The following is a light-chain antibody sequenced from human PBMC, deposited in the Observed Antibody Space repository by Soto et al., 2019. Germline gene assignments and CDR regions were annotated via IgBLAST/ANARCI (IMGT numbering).Light chain of an antibody. CDR2: SNN. J-gene: IGLJ1*01. CDR1: SSNFGSNT. CDR3: AAWDDSLNGLYV. Sequence: QSVLTQPPSASGTPGQRVTISCSGSSSNFGSNTVNWYQQLPGTAPKLLIYSNNQRPSGVPDRFSGSKSGTSAPLAISGLQSEDEADYYCAAWDDSLNGLYVFGTGTKVTVL. V-gene: IGLV1-44*01.